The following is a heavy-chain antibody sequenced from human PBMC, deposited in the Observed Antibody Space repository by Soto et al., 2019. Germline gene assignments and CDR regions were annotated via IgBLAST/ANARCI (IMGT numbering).Heavy chain of an antibody. V-gene: IGHV1-3*01. CDR2: INAGNGNT. J-gene: IGHJ5*02. CDR3: ARGYGGPIGWFDP. Sequence: QVQLVQSGAEVKKPGASVKVSCKASGYTFTSYAMHWVRQAPGQRLEWMGWINAGNGNTKYSHKFQGRVTITRDTSASTAYIELSSLRSEDTAVYYCARGYGGPIGWFDPWGQGTLVTVSS. CDR1: GYTFTSYA. D-gene: IGHD3-16*01.